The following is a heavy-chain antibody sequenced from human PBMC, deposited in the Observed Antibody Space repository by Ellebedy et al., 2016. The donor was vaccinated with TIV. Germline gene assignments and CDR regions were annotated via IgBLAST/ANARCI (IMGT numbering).Heavy chain of an antibody. J-gene: IGHJ4*02. CDR3: ARQGNILTGFIIKTGYYFDY. V-gene: IGHV4-39*01. CDR2: IYYSGST. D-gene: IGHD3-9*01. Sequence: SETLSLXCTVSGGSISSSSYYWGWIRQPPGKGLEWIGSIYYSGSTYYNPSLKSRVTISVDTSKNQFSLKLSSVTAADTAVYYCARQGNILTGFIIKTGYYFDYWGQGTLVTVSS. CDR1: GGSISSSSYY.